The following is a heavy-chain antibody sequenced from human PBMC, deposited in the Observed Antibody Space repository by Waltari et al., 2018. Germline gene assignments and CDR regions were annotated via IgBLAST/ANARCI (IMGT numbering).Heavy chain of an antibody. CDR2: SYYSRCS. D-gene: IGHD3-16*01. CDR3: ARGGGAANWFDP. CDR1: GGSISSYY. V-gene: IGHV4-59*01. Sequence: QVQLQESGPGLVKPSETLSLTCTVSGGSISSYYWSWTRQPPGKGSEWMEESYYSRCSNYNPARRMGVPRSVHPTKTSFSLKLSSVTASDTAVYYCARGGGAANWFDPWGQGTLVTVSS. J-gene: IGHJ5*02.